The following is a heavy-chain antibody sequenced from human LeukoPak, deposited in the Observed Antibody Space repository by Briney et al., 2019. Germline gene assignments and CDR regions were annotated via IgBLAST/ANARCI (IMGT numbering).Heavy chain of an antibody. CDR2: IYYSGST. CDR1: GGSISSSSYY. V-gene: IGHV4-39*01. J-gene: IGHJ4*02. CDR3: ARHLYPHFDY. Sequence: SETLSLTCTVSGGSISSSSYYWGWIRQPPGKGLEWIGSIYYSGSTCYNPSLKSRVTISVDTSKNHFSLKLSSVTAADTAVYYCARHLYPHFDYWGQGTLVTVSS.